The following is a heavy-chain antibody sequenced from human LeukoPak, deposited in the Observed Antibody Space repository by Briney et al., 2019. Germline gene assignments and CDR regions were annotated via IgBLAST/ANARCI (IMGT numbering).Heavy chain of an antibody. J-gene: IGHJ4*02. CDR2: VYPGDSET. D-gene: IGHD2-2*01. Sequence: RGESLKISCKGSGYRFSNNWIGWVRQMPGKGLEWMGIVYPGDSETTYSPSFQGQVTISADKSISTAYLQWSSLKASDTAMYYCASPPYCSNTTCHRYFDSGGQGTLVTVSS. CDR1: GYRFSNNW. CDR3: ASPPYCSNTTCHRYFDS. V-gene: IGHV5-51*01.